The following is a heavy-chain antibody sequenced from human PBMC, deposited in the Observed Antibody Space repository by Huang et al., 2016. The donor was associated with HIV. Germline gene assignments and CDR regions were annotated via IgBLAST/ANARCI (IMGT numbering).Heavy chain of an antibody. V-gene: IGHV3-7*01. Sequence: EVQLVESGGGLVQPGGSLRLSCEASGLTFCSYWMSWVRRAPGKGLEWVANRKQDGSEKYYVDSVKGRFTISRDNAKNSLALQMNSLRDEDTAVYYCASNGYSNNWGDPFDIWGQGTMVTVSS. CDR1: GLTFCSYW. CDR3: ASNGYSNNWGDPFDI. J-gene: IGHJ3*02. D-gene: IGHD6-13*01. CDR2: RKQDGSEK.